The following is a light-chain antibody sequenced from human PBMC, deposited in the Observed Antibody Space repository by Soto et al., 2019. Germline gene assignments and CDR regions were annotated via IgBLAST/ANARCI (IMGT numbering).Light chain of an antibody. CDR1: QSIRNY. CDR2: VAS. CDR3: QQSYSSPYT. V-gene: IGKV1-39*01. Sequence: DIQMTQSPSSLSASVGDRVTITCRASQSIRNYVNWYQQKPGKAPKFLIYVASTLQIGVPSRFSGSGSGTDFTLTISSLQPEDFATYYCQQSYSSPYTCGPGTKQEIK. J-gene: IGKJ2*01.